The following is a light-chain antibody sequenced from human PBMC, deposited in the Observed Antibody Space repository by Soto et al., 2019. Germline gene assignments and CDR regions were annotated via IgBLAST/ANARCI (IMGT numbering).Light chain of an antibody. CDR3: QQYGSSGT. J-gene: IGKJ1*01. CDR1: QSVSSY. Sequence: IVMTQSPSTLSVSPGERATLSCRASQSVSSYLAWYQQKPGQAPRLLIYDESNRATGISARFSGSGSGTDFTLTISRLEPEDFAVYYCQQYGSSGTVGQGTKVDNK. CDR2: DES. V-gene: IGKV3-20*01.